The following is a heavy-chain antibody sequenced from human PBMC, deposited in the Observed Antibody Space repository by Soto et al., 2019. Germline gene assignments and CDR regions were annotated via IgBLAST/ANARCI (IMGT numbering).Heavy chain of an antibody. Sequence: VHLQQWGAGLLRPSETLSLTCTVSGESFSGYYWSWIRQSPEKGLEWIGEVYDSGETKYNPSLKSRVTISEAPSKNQFSLRMSSMTAADTAVYYCARGFSNSITTRFDSWGQGTLVTVSS. D-gene: IGHD4-4*01. V-gene: IGHV4-34*01. CDR1: GESFSGYY. CDR2: VYDSGET. CDR3: ARGFSNSITTRFDS. J-gene: IGHJ4*02.